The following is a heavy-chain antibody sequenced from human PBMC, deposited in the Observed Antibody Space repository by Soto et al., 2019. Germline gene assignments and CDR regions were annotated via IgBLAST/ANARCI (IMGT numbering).Heavy chain of an antibody. CDR3: ARRGGFGDYYYYGMDV. CDR2: IYYSGST. Sequence: SETLSLTCTVPGGSISSGGYYWSWIRQHPGKGLEWIGYIYYSGSTYYNPSLKSRVTISVDTSKNQFSLKLSSVTAADTAVYYCARRGGFGDYYYYGMDVWGQGTTVTVSS. J-gene: IGHJ6*02. V-gene: IGHV4-31*03. CDR1: GGSISSGGYY. D-gene: IGHD3-10*01.